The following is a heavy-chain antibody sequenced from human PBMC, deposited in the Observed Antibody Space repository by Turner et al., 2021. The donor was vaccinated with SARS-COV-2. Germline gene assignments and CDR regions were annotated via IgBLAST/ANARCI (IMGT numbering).Heavy chain of an antibody. Sequence: EVHLLESGGGLVQSGGSLRLSCAASGFTFSIYAMSWVRQAPGKGLEWVSAISGSDAGTYYADSVKGRFTISRDNSKNTLYLQMNSLRAEDTAVYYCASPFDYWGQGTLVTVSS. V-gene: IGHV3-23*01. CDR1: GFTFSIYA. J-gene: IGHJ4*02. CDR2: ISGSDAGT. CDR3: ASPFDY.